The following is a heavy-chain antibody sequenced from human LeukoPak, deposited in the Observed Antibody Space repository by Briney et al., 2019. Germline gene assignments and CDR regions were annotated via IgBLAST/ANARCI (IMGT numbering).Heavy chain of an antibody. CDR1: GDSINNYY. J-gene: IGHJ4*02. CDR3: ARVNRAQDRSGTTSWYMDY. D-gene: IGHD1-14*01. CDR2: VYYSGSA. V-gene: IGHV4-59*01. Sequence: SETLSLTCTVSGDSINNYYWSWIRQPPGKGVEWIGYVYYSGSANYNPSLKSRVTMSVDTSENQFSLKLSSVTAPDADVSYCARVNRAQDRSGTTSWYMDYWGQGTLVTVSS.